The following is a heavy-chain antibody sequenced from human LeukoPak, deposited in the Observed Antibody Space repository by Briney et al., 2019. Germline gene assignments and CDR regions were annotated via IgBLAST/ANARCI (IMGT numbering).Heavy chain of an antibody. CDR3: ARALPDYYYGMDV. CDR2: IYPDDSDT. CDR1: GYSFTSYW. V-gene: IGHV5-51*01. J-gene: IGHJ6*02. Sequence: LGESLKISCKGSGYSFTSYWIGWVRQMPGKGLEWMGIIYPDDSDTRYSPSFQGQVTISADKSISTAYLQWSSLKASDTAMYYCARALPDYYYGMDVWGQGTTVTVSS.